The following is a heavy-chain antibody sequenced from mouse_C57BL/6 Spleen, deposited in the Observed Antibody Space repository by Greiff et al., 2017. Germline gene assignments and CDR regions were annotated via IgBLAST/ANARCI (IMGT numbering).Heavy chain of an antibody. V-gene: IGHV5-4*01. Sequence: EVQGVESGGGLVKPGGSLKLSCAASGFTFSSYAMSWVRQTPEKRLEWVATISDGGSYTYYPDNVKGRFTISRDNAKNNLYLQMSHLKSEDTAMYYCARDRCYFDYWGQGTTLTVSS. CDR1: GFTFSSYA. CDR3: ARDRCYFDY. J-gene: IGHJ2*01. CDR2: ISDGGSYT.